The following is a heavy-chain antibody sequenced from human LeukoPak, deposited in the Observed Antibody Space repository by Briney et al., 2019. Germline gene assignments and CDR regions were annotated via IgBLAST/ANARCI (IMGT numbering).Heavy chain of an antibody. J-gene: IGHJ4*02. CDR2: IYTSGST. CDR3: ARVSYDSSGYYLDY. CDR1: GGSISSGSYY. D-gene: IGHD3-22*01. Sequence: PSETLSLTCTVSGGSISSGSYYWSWIRQPAGKGLEWIGRIYTSGSTNYNPSLKSRVTISVDTSKNQFSLKLSSVTAADTAVYYCARVSYDSSGYYLDYWGQGTLVTVSS. V-gene: IGHV4-61*02.